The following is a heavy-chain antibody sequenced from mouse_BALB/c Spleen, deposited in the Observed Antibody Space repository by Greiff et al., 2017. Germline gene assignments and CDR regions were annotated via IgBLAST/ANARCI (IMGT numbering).Heavy chain of an antibody. D-gene: IGHD1-1*01. CDR1: GYSFTGYY. Sequence: VQLKESGPELVKPGASVKISCKASGYSFTGYYMHWVKQSHVKSLEWIGRINPYNGATSYNQNFKDKASLTVDKSSSTAYMELHSLTSEDSAVYYCARWDYGGYYAMDYWGQGTSVTVAS. J-gene: IGHJ4*01. V-gene: IGHV1-31*01. CDR2: INPYNGAT. CDR3: ARWDYGGYYAMDY.